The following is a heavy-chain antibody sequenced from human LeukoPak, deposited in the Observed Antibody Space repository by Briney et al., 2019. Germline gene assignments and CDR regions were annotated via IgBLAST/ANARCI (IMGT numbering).Heavy chain of an antibody. Sequence: GGSLRLSCAVSGITLSNYGMSWVRQAPGKGLEWVAGISDSGGRATYADSVKGRFTMSRDNPKNTLYLQMNSLGAEDTAVYFCAKRGVVIRVILVGFHKEAYYFDSWGQGALVTVSS. CDR3: AKRGVVIRVILVGFHKEAYYFDS. CDR2: ISDSGGRA. CDR1: GITLSNYG. V-gene: IGHV3-23*01. J-gene: IGHJ4*02. D-gene: IGHD3-22*01.